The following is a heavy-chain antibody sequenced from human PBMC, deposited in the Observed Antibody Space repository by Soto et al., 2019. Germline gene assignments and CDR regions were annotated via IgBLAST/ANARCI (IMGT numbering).Heavy chain of an antibody. CDR1: GFSFNTYD. CDR2: ISYDGSNR. V-gene: IGHV3-30*18. CDR3: AKPSVAGVYWYFDL. Sequence: QVQLVESGGGVVQPGRSLRLSCAASGFSFNTYDIHWVRQAPGKGMEWVTGISYDGSNRYYADSVKGRFTISRDSSKNMLYLQMTSLRAEDTAVYYCAKPSVAGVYWYFDLWGPGTLVTVSS. J-gene: IGHJ2*01. D-gene: IGHD6-19*01.